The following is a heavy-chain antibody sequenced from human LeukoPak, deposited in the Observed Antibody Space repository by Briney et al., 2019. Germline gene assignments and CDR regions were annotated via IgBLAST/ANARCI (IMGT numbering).Heavy chain of an antibody. CDR1: GASISSSYW. J-gene: IGHJ5*02. Sequence: SGTLSLTCAVSGASISSSYWWCWVRQPPGKGLEWIAEIYHSGSTAYNPSFKSRVTRSLDKSKNPFCLTLYSVPAADTAVYYCARGGGSCSGGTCYVIWFDPWGQGTLVTVSS. D-gene: IGHD2-15*01. V-gene: IGHV4-4*02. CDR3: ARGGGSCSGGTCYVIWFDP. CDR2: IYHSGST.